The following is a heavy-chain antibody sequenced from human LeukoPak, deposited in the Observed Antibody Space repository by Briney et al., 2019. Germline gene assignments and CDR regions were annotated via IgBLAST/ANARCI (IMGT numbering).Heavy chain of an antibody. CDR2: IYSGGST. D-gene: IGHD1-26*01. V-gene: IGHV3-53*04. J-gene: IGHJ4*02. Sequence: PGGSLRLSCAASGFTVSSNYMGWVRQAPGKGLEWVSVIYSGGSTYYADSVKGRFTISRHNSKNTLYLQMNSLRAEDTAVYYCAKMYSGSYYPYFDYWGQGTLVTVSS. CDR3: AKMYSGSYYPYFDY. CDR1: GFTVSSNY.